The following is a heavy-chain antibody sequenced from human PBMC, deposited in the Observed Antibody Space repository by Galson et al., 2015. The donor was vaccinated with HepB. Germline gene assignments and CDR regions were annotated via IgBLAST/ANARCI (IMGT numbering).Heavy chain of an antibody. D-gene: IGHD3-16*02. CDR1: GGAFSSYT. Sequence: SVKVSCKASGGAFSSYTISWVRQAPGQGLEWMGRIIPILGIANYAQKFQGRVTITADKSTSTAYMELSSLRSEDTAVYYCARDTPGRLSTPDAFDIWGQGTMVTVSS. J-gene: IGHJ3*02. CDR2: IIPILGIA. CDR3: ARDTPGRLSTPDAFDI. V-gene: IGHV1-69*04.